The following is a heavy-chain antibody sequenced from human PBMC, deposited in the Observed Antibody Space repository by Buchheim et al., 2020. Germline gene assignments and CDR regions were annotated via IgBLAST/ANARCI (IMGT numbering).Heavy chain of an antibody. V-gene: IGHV1-18*01. CDR3: ARVDLLTGYSCGDY. CDR2: ISVYNGNT. J-gene: IGHJ4*02. CDR1: GYTFISYG. D-gene: IGHD3-9*01. Sequence: QVQLVQSGAEVKKPGASVRVSCKASGYTFISYGISWVRQAPGQGLEWMGWISVYNGNTNYAQNLQGRVTMTTDTSTSTVSMELTSLRCDDTTVDYCARVDLLTGYSCGDYWCQGTL.